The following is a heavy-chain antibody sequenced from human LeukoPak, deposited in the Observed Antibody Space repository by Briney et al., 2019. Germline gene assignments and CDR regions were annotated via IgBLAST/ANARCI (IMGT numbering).Heavy chain of an antibody. V-gene: IGHV3-53*01. CDR3: ASGGKYCTGGACYGD. Sequence: GGSLRLSCAASGFIVSSDYISWVRQTPGKGLEWVSVIYSGGSTFYADSVKGRFTISGDNSKNTVYLQMNSLRGEDTAVFYCASGGKYCTGGACYGDWGQGTLVTVSS. CDR1: GFIVSSDY. J-gene: IGHJ4*02. D-gene: IGHD2-8*02. CDR2: IYSGGST.